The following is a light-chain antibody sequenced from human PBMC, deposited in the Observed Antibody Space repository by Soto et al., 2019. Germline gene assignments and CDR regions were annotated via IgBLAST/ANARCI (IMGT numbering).Light chain of an antibody. J-gene: IGKJ1*01. Sequence: EILVTQSPATLSVSPGGSATLSCRASQSVSNNLAWYQQRPGQAPTLLIYRASERATGVPDRFSGSGSGTEFTLTISSLQSEDFVVYYCQQYNNWPTWTFG. CDR3: QQYNNWPTWT. CDR2: RAS. V-gene: IGKV3-15*01. CDR1: QSVSNN.